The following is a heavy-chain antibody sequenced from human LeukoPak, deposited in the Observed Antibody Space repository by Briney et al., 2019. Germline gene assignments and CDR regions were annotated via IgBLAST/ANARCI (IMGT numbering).Heavy chain of an antibody. J-gene: IGHJ4*02. CDR2: IRYDGSNK. CDR3: AKSFRIAAAGFNIDY. CDR1: GFTFSSYG. V-gene: IGHV3-30*02. D-gene: IGHD6-13*01. Sequence: GGSLRLSCAASGFTFSSYGMHWVRQAPGKGLEWVAFIRYDGSNKYYADSVKGRFTISRDNSKNTLYLQMNSLRAEDTAVYYCAKSFRIAAAGFNIDYWGQGTLVTVSS.